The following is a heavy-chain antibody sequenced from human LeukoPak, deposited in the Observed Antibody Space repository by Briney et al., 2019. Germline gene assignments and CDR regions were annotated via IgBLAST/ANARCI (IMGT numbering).Heavy chain of an antibody. J-gene: IGHJ4*02. CDR3: ARDIREPGGGDYYYFDY. Sequence: ASVKVSCKASGGTFSSYAISWVRQAPGQGLEWMGGIIPIFGTANYAQKFQGRVTITADESTSTAYMELSSLRSEDTAVYYCARDIREPGGGDYYYFDYWGQGTLVTVSS. CDR2: IIPIFGTA. CDR1: GGTFSSYA. V-gene: IGHV1-69*13. D-gene: IGHD2-21*01.